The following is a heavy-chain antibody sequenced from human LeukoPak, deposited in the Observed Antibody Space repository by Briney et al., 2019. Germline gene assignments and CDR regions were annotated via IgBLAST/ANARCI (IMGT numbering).Heavy chain of an antibody. CDR2: ISYDGSNK. CDR3: AREDGSYSLDY. J-gene: IGHJ4*02. V-gene: IGHV3-30-3*01. CDR1: GFTFNSYS. Sequence: GGSLRLSCAASGFTFNSYSMHWVRQAPGKGLEWVAVISYDGSNKYYADSVKGRFTISRDNSKNTLYLQMNSLRTEDTAVYYCAREDGSYSLDYWGQGTLVTVSS. D-gene: IGHD1-26*01.